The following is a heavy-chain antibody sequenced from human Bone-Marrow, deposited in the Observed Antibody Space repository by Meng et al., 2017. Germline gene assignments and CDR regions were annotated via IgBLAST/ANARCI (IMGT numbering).Heavy chain of an antibody. D-gene: IGHD4-23*01. CDR1: GYIFTANG. CDR3: ARDYGGNFNGDWFDP. CDR2: ISVYNGNT. Sequence: QVQLVQSGAEVKKPGASVKVSCKASGYIFTANGISWVRQAPGQGLEWMGWISVYNGNTKYAQKLQGRVTMTTDTSTSTAYMEVRSLRSDDTAVYYCARDYGGNFNGDWFDPWGQGTLVTVSS. J-gene: IGHJ5*02. V-gene: IGHV1-18*01.